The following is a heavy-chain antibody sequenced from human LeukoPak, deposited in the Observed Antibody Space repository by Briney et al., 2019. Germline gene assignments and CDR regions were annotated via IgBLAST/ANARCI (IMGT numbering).Heavy chain of an antibody. Sequence: PGGSLRLSCAASGFTFSSYGMHWVRQAPGKGLEWVAFIRYDGSNKYYADSVKGRFTISRDNSKNTLYLQMNSLRAEDTAVYYCARAQSPFIVVPATTAFDIWGQGTMVTASS. D-gene: IGHD2-2*01. CDR2: IRYDGSNK. CDR3: ARAQSPFIVVPATTAFDI. CDR1: GFTFSSYG. V-gene: IGHV3-30*02. J-gene: IGHJ3*02.